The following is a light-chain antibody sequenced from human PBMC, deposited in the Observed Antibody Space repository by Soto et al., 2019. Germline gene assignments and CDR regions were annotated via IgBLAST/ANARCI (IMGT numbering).Light chain of an antibody. CDR3: ISYTGSSTSYV. CDR2: EVS. V-gene: IGLV2-14*01. J-gene: IGLJ1*01. CDR1: SSDVGSYDH. Sequence: QSALTQPASVSGSPGQSITISFSGTSSDVGSYDHVAWYQQFPGKTPKLMIYEVSNRPSGVSSRFSGSKSGNTASLTISGLQAEDEADYHCISYTGSSTSYVFGSGTKVTVL.